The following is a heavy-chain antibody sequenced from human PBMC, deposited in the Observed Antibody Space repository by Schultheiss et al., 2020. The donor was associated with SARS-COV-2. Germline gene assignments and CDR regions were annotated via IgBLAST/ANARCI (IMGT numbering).Heavy chain of an antibody. Sequence: SETLSLTCTVSGGSISSYYWSWIRQPPGKGLEWIGYIYYSGSTNYNPSLKSRVTISVDTSKNQFSLKLSSVTAADTAVYYCARDPGYGGVDYWGQGTLVTVSS. CDR2: IYYSGST. D-gene: IGHD4-23*01. CDR1: GGSISSYY. J-gene: IGHJ4*02. V-gene: IGHV4-59*12. CDR3: ARDPGYGGVDY.